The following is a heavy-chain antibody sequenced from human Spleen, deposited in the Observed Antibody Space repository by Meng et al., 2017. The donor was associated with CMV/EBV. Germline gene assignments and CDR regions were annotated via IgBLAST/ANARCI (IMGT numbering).Heavy chain of an antibody. D-gene: IGHD2/OR15-2a*01. Sequence: ASVKVSCKASGYTFTTYNGHWVRQAPGQGLQWMGTINPSGGTTTYAPSFKGRVTLTKDTATTTVYMEVISLKFDDTAVYYCARAGEAPYSTSWIPNFDYWGQGTQVTVSS. V-gene: IGHV1-46*01. CDR2: INPSGGTT. CDR3: ARAGEAPYSTSWIPNFDY. J-gene: IGHJ4*02. CDR1: GYTFTTYN.